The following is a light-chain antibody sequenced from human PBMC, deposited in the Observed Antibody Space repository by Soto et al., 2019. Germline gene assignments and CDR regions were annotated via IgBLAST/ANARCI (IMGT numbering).Light chain of an antibody. Sequence: EIVMTQSPATLSVSPGGRATLSCRASQSSSDTLAWYQQKPGQAPRLLIYSASRGATGFPARFSGSGSGTDFTRTISSLQSDDLAVYYCQQYNNWPWTVGQGTKVEL. CDR3: QQYNNWPWT. CDR1: QSSSDT. CDR2: SAS. V-gene: IGKV3-15*01. J-gene: IGKJ1*01.